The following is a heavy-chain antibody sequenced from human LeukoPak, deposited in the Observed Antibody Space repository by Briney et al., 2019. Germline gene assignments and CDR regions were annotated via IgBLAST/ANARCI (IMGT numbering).Heavy chain of an antibody. J-gene: IGHJ3*02. Sequence: ASVKVSCKASEYTFTDYYIHWMRQAPGQGLEWMGWINCKSGATSFAQKFRGRVTMTKDRPIRTAYMELSRLKSDDTAVYYCARQSLDYYETLDAFDIWGQGTVVTVSS. CDR2: INCKSGAT. V-gene: IGHV1-2*02. D-gene: IGHD3-22*01. CDR3: ARQSLDYYETLDAFDI. CDR1: EYTFTDYY.